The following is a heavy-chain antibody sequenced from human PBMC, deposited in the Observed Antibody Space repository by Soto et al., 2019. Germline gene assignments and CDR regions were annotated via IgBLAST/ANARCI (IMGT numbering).Heavy chain of an antibody. CDR3: AKDGSRSYFNWFDP. J-gene: IGHJ5*02. V-gene: IGHV4-59*01. D-gene: IGHD3-10*01. CDR2: VYNGGST. CDR1: GGSISDYY. Sequence: SETLSLTCIVSGGSISDYYWNWIRQPPGKGLEWIGHVYNGGSTNYNPSLKSRVTISVDTSKNQFSLKLSSVTPADTAMYDCAKDGSRSYFNWFDPWGQGTLVTVSS.